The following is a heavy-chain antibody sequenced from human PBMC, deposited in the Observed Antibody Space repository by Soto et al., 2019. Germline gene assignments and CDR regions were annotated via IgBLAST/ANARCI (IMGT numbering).Heavy chain of an antibody. J-gene: IGHJ4*02. CDR3: ARARNYYDSSGYYLFDY. CDR1: GGSISSSNW. V-gene: IGHV4-4*02. D-gene: IGHD3-22*01. Sequence: QVQLQESGPGLVKPSGTLSLTCAVSGGSISSSNWWSWVRQPSGKGLEWIGEIYHSGSTNYNPSLKSRVTISVDKSKNQFSLKLSSVTAADTAVYYCARARNYYDSSGYYLFDYWGQGTLVTVSS. CDR2: IYHSGST.